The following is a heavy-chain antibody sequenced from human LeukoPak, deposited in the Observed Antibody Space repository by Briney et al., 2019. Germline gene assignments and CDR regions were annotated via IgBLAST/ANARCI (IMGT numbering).Heavy chain of an antibody. Sequence: GGSLRLSCAASGFTFSSYEMNWVRQAPGKGLEWVSYISSSGSTIYYANSVKGRFTISRDNSKNTLYLQMDSLRAEDTAIYYCAKYSHDSSGSYDYWGQGTLVTVSS. D-gene: IGHD3-22*01. CDR1: GFTFSSYE. CDR2: ISSSGSTI. J-gene: IGHJ4*02. CDR3: AKYSHDSSGSYDY. V-gene: IGHV3-48*03.